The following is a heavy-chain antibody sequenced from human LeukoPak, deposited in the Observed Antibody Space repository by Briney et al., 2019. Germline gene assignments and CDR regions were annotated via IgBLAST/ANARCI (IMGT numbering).Heavy chain of an antibody. D-gene: IGHD6-6*01. J-gene: IGHJ4*02. V-gene: IGHV3-33*01. Sequence: GGSLRLSCAASGFTFSTYGMHWVRQAPGKGLEWVAVIWYDGSNKYYADSVKGRFTISRDNSKNTLYLQMNSLRAEDTAVYYCARGDRSMAGHWLYWGQETVVPLFS. CDR2: IWYDGSNK. CDR1: GFTFSTYG. CDR3: ARGDRSMAGHWLY.